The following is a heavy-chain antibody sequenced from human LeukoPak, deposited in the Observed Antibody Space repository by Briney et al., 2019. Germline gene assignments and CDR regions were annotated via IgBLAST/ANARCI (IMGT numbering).Heavy chain of an antibody. V-gene: IGHV3-74*01. CDR2: ITNDGSST. J-gene: IGHJ4*02. D-gene: IGHD1-14*01. CDR1: GLTFSSHW. Sequence: PGRSLRLSCAASGLTFSSHWMHWVRQAPGKGLVWVSRITNDGSSTTYADSVKGRFTISRDNAKNMLYLQVNSLRAEDTAVYCATQQGGNPAYWGQGTLVTVSS. CDR3: TQQGGNPAY.